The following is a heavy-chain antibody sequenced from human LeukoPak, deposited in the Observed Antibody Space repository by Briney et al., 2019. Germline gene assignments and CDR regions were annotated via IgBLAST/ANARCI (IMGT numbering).Heavy chain of an antibody. CDR1: A. CDR2: ISGSGGST. V-gene: IGHV3-23*01. D-gene: IGHD2-2*01. J-gene: IGHJ5*02. Sequence: AMSWVRQAPGKXLEWVSAISGSGGSTYYADSVKGRFTISRDNSKNTLYLQMNSLRAEDTAVYYCARLEVVPAATNWFDPWGQGTLVTVSS. CDR3: ARLEVVPAATNWFDP.